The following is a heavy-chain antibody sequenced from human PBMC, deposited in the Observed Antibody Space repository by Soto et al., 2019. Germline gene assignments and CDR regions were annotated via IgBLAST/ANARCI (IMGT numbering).Heavy chain of an antibody. CDR3: AREEGRYDSSGYTRDGNDY. J-gene: IGHJ4*02. V-gene: IGHV1-18*04. D-gene: IGHD3-22*01. CDR2: ISAYNGNT. Sequence: QVPLVQSGAEVKKPGASVKVSCKASGYTFTSYGISWVRQAPGQGLEWMGWISAYNGNTNYAQKLQGRVTMTTDTSTSTAYMELRSLRSDDTAVYYCAREEGRYDSSGYTRDGNDYWGQGTLVTVSS. CDR1: GYTFTSYG.